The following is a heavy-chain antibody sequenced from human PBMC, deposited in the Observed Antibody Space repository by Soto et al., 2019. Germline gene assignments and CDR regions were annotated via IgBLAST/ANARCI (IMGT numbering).Heavy chain of an antibody. CDR2: ISSSNSYV. CDR1: GFSFNTFT. CDR3: ARSLEADSTGYYGPTGRSSPSY. Sequence: GGSLRLSCATSGFSFNTFTMNWVRQAPGKGPEWVSSISSSNSYVYYAHSMTGRFTISRDNAKNTLYLQLSSLRVEDTAVYYCARSLEADSTGYYGPTGRSSPSYWGPGTLVTVSS. J-gene: IGHJ4*02. D-gene: IGHD3-22*01. V-gene: IGHV3-21*01.